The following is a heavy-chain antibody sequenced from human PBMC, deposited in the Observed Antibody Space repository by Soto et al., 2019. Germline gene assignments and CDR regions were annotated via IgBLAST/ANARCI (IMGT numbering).Heavy chain of an antibody. Sequence: QVQLVESGGGVVQPGRSLRLSCAASGFTFSSDAMHWVRQAPGKGLEWVAVISYDGSNKYYADSVKGRFTISRDNSKNTLYLQMNSLRAEDTAVYYCARDWGTPMARTYYYGMDVWGQGTTVTVSS. CDR2: ISYDGSNK. CDR3: ARDWGTPMARTYYYGMDV. V-gene: IGHV3-30-3*01. D-gene: IGHD3-16*01. CDR1: GFTFSSDA. J-gene: IGHJ6*02.